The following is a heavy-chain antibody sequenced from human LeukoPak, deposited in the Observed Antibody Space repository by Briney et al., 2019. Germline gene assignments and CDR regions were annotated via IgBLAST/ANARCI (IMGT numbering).Heavy chain of an antibody. CDR3: AGDQVEPNDAFGF. D-gene: IGHD1-26*01. CDR2: ITSSGTTT. Sequence: GGSLRLSCAASGFPFSDYSMSWVRQAPGKGLEWVSYITSSGTTTYYADSVKGRFTISRDNARNSLYLRMNSLRVEDTAVYFCAGDQVEPNDAFGFWGQGTMVTVSS. J-gene: IGHJ3*01. V-gene: IGHV3-11*01. CDR1: GFPFSDYS.